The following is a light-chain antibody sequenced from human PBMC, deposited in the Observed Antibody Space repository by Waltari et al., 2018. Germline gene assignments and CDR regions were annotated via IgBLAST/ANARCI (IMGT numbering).Light chain of an antibody. CDR3: QQYYTFPPT. CDR2: ATS. J-gene: IGKJ4*01. V-gene: IGKV1D-16*01. Sequence: DIQVTQSPSSLSASVGDTVTITCRASQGMNSWLAWYQQKPGKDPRSLIYATSTLQGGHPSRFSGSGSGTDFTLTIDSLQPEDFATYYCQQYYTFPPTFGGGTKVEIK. CDR1: QGMNSW.